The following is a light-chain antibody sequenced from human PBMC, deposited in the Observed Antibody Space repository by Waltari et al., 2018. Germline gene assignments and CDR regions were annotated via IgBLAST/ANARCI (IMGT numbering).Light chain of an antibody. CDR1: SSYVGGYNY. J-gene: IGLJ3*02. Sequence: QSALTQPPSASGSPGQSVTISCTGTSSYVGGYNYVAWYQQHPGKAPKLMIYEVSKRPSGVPDRFSGSKAGNTASLTVSGLQVEDEADYYCSSYAGSNNKVVGGGTKLTVL. CDR2: EVS. V-gene: IGLV2-8*01. CDR3: SSYAGSNNKV.